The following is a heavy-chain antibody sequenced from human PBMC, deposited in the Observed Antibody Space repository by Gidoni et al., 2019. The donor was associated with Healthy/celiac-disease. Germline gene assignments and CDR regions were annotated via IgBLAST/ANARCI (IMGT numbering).Heavy chain of an antibody. CDR1: GGSISSSSYY. V-gene: IGHV4-39*07. CDR2: IYYSGST. Sequence: QLQLQESGPGLVKPSETLSLTCTVSGGSISSSSYYWGWIRQPPGKGLEWIGSIYYSGSTYYNPSLKSRVTISVDTSKNQFSLKLSSVTAADTAVYYCARDGRFLEWLLSYFDYWGQGTLVTVSS. D-gene: IGHD3-3*01. CDR3: ARDGRFLEWLLSYFDY. J-gene: IGHJ4*02.